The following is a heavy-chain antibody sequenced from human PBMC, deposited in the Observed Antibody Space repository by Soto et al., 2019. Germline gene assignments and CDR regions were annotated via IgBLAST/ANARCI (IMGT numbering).Heavy chain of an antibody. J-gene: IGHJ6*01. D-gene: IGHD6-19*01. Sequence: RGSLRLSCAASGFTFNNYAMTWVRQAPGKGLEWVSTIDGGGGSTFYGDSVKGRFTISRDNSKNTLFLQMNSLRAEDAALYYCAKSDVAAASMDVWGQGTPVTVSS. CDR2: IDGGGGST. CDR3: AKSDVAAASMDV. CDR1: GFTFNNYA. V-gene: IGHV3-23*01.